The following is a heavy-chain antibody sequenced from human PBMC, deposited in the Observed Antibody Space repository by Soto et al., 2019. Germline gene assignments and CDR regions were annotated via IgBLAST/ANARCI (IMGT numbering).Heavy chain of an antibody. CDR2: IFFTGSA. J-gene: IGHJ6*03. CDR3: ARDGHAMDG. CDR1: GGSVNTGSYD. V-gene: IGHV4-61*01. Sequence: KPSETLSLTFTVSGGSVNTGSYDWSWIRQPPGKGLEWIGKIFFTGSAHYNPSLRNRVTMSVDTSKDQFSLTLTSVTAADTAVYYGARDGHAMDGWGKGTTVTVSS.